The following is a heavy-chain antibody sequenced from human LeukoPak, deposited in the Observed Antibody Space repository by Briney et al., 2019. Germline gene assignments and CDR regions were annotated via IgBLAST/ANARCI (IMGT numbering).Heavy chain of an antibody. V-gene: IGHV1-69*05. Sequence: ASVTVSCKASGGTFSSYAISRVRQAPGQGLEWMGGIIPIFGTANYAQKFQGRVTITTDESTSTTYMELSSLRSEDTAVYYCARTMLDYGDYVNWFDPWGQGTLVTVSS. D-gene: IGHD4-17*01. CDR1: GGTFSSYA. CDR2: IIPIFGTA. J-gene: IGHJ5*02. CDR3: ARTMLDYGDYVNWFDP.